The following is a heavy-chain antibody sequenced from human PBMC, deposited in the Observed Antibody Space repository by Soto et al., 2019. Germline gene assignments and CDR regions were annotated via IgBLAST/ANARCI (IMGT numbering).Heavy chain of an antibody. D-gene: IGHD3-10*01. CDR2: IIPILGIA. CDR1: GGTFSSYT. V-gene: IGHV1-69*02. J-gene: IGHJ4*02. Sequence: QVQLVQSGAEVKKPGSSVKVSCKASGGTFSSYTISWVRQAPGQGLEWMGRIIPILGIANYAQKFQGRVTITXXKXTXXAGMELSSRRSEDTAVYYCARSHYYGSGSTYYFDYWGQGTLVTVSS. CDR3: ARSHYYGSGSTYYFDY.